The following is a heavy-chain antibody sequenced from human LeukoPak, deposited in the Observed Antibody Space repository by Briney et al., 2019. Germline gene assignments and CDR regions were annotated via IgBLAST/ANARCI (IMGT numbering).Heavy chain of an antibody. CDR2: IGGTGTTR. V-gene: IGHV3-48*03. CDR3: ARGGYTRLNA. J-gene: IGHJ5*02. D-gene: IGHD5-24*01. CDR1: GFTLSDYE. Sequence: PGGSLRLSCVASGFTLSDYEMNWVRQAPGKGLEWVSYIGGTGTTRYYADSAKGRFTISRDNAKNSLYLEMSSLRAEDTAVYYCARGGYTRLNAWGQGILVIVSS.